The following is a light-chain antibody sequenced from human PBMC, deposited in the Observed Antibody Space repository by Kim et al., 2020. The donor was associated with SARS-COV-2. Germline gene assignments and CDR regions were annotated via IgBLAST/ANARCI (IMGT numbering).Light chain of an antibody. J-gene: IGLJ1*01. CDR3: ASFTIGSTYV. V-gene: IGLV2-14*03. Sequence: QSITISCTGTNTDIGAYDFVSWYQQNPGSAPKLIIYDVSKRPSGLSDRFSGSKSGYAASLTISGLRTEDESVYYCASFTIGSTYVFGAGTKVTVL. CDR2: DVS. CDR1: NTDIGAYDF.